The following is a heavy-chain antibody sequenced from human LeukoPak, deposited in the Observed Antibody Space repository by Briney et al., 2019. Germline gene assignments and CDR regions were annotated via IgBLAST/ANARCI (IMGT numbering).Heavy chain of an antibody. V-gene: IGHV1-2*02. Sequence: GASVKVSCKASGYTFIGYYMHWVRQAPGQGLEWMGWINPNGDGTNYAQNFQGRVTMTRGTSISIAYMELGGLRSDDTAVYYCARATCNTDCAGFDPWGQGTLVTVSS. CDR3: ARATCNTDCAGFDP. D-gene: IGHD2/OR15-2a*01. CDR2: INPNGDGT. CDR1: GYTFIGYY. J-gene: IGHJ5*02.